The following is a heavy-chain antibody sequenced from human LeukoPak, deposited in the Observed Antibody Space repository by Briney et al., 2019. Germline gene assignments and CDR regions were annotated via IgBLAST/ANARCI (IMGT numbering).Heavy chain of an antibody. D-gene: IGHD7-27*01. CDR3: ARGRPTNLGGIY. J-gene: IGHJ4*02. CDR2: INWNGGSA. CDR1: GFTFDDYG. Sequence: PGGSLRLSXAASGFTFDDYGMSWVRQAPGKGLEWVSGINWNGGSAGYADSVKGRFTISRDNAKNSLYLQMNSLRAEDTALYYCARGRPTNLGGIYWGQGTLVTVSS. V-gene: IGHV3-20*04.